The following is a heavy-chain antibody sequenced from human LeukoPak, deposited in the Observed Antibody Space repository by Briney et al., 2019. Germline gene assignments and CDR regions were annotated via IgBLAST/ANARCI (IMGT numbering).Heavy chain of an antibody. CDR2: ISGTGAIT. J-gene: IGHJ4*02. CDR1: GFTFSNYV. Sequence: GGSLRLFCAASGFTFSNYVMNWVRQAPGKGLEWVSVISGTGAITYYADSVKGRFTISRDNSKNTLYLQMNSLRAEDTALYYCAKETYNSGWFPDYWGQGTLVTVSS. D-gene: IGHD6-19*01. CDR3: AKETYNSGWFPDY. V-gene: IGHV3-23*01.